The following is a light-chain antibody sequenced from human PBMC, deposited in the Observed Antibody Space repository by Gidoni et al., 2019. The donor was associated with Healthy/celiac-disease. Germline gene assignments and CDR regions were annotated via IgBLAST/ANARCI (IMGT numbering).Light chain of an antibody. CDR1: QSVISSY. Sequence: EIVLTPSPGTLSLSPGERATPSCGASQSVISSYLAWYQQKPGQAPRLLIYGASSRATGIPDRFSGSGSGTDFTLTISRLEPEDFAVYYCQQYGSSPLLTFGGGTKVEIK. CDR2: GAS. V-gene: IGKV3-20*01. J-gene: IGKJ4*01. CDR3: QQYGSSPLLT.